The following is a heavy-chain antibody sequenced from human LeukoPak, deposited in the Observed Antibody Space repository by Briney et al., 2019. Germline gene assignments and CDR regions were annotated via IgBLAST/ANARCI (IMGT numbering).Heavy chain of an antibody. D-gene: IGHD3-10*01. V-gene: IGHV1-2*02. J-gene: IGHJ6*03. CDR1: GYTFTGYY. Sequence: ASVKVSCKASGYTFTGYYMHWVRQAPGQGLEWMGWINPNSGGTNYAQKFQGRVTMTRDTSISTAYMELNSLRAEDTAVYYCAKDTLWFGELSSYMDVWGKGTTVTISS. CDR3: AKDTLWFGELSSYMDV. CDR2: INPNSGGT.